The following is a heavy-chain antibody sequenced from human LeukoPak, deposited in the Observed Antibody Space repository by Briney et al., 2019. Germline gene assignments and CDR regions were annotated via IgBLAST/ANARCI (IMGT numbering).Heavy chain of an antibody. D-gene: IGHD2-15*01. CDR1: GGSISSYY. CDR2: IYTSGST. CDR3: ARGIVVVAQLGYYFYYMDV. V-gene: IGHV4-4*07. Sequence: SETLSLTCTVSGGSISSYYWSWIRQPAGKGLEWIGRIYTSGSTNYNPSLKSRVTMSVDTSKNQFSLKLSSVTAADTAVYYCARGIVVVAQLGYYFYYMDVWGKGTTVTISS. J-gene: IGHJ6*03.